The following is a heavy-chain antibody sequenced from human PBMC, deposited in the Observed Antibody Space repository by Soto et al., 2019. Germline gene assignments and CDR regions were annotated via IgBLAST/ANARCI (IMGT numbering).Heavy chain of an antibody. CDR2: IKFDGSEK. CDR3: VKDGGYCSSSTCYAPRNHYFDS. D-gene: IGHD2-2*01. V-gene: IGHV3-7*03. Sequence: HPVGSLRLSCEASGFTFSDYWMSWVRQAPGKGPEWVANIKFDGSEKQYVDSVRGRFTISRDNSRSSLSLQMNSLRAGDTAVYYCVKDGGYCSSSTCYAPRNHYFDSWGQGTLVTVSS. CDR1: GFTFSDYW. J-gene: IGHJ4*02.